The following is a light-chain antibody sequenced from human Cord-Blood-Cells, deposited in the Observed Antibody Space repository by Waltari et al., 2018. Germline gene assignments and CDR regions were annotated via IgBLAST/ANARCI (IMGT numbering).Light chain of an antibody. CDR1: RSDVGRYNL. J-gene: IGLJ1*01. CDR3: CSYAGSSTYV. V-gene: IGLV2-23*01. Sequence: QSALTQPASVSGSPGQSITISCTGTRSDVGRYNLVSWYQQHPGKAPNLMIYEGSKRPSGVSKRFSGSKSGNTASLTISGLQAEDEADYYCCSYAGSSTYVFGTGTKVTVL. CDR2: EGS.